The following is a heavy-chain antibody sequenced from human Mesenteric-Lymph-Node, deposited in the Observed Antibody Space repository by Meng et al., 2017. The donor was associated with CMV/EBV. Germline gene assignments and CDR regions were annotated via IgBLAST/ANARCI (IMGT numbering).Heavy chain of an antibody. J-gene: IGHJ3*02. CDR3: ARDQAYPLPGIFDT. V-gene: IGHV3-74*01. D-gene: IGHD3-16*01. Sequence: GESLKISCAASGFTFSSYWMHWVRQAPGKGLVWVPRINSDGSSTSYADSVKGRFTISRDNAKNTLYLQMNSLRAEDTAVYYCARDQAYPLPGIFDTWGQGTMVTVSS. CDR1: GFTFSSYW. CDR2: INSDGSST.